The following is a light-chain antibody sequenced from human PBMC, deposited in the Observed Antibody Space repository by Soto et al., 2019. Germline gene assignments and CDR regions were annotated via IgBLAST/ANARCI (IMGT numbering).Light chain of an antibody. V-gene: IGLV1-40*01. J-gene: IGLJ3*02. CDR1: SSNIGAGYD. CDR3: QSYDSSLSGWV. Sequence: QSVLTQPPSVSGAPGQRVTISCTGSSSNIGAGYDVHWYQQLPGTAPKPLIYGNSNRPSGVPDRFSGSKSGTSASLAITGLRAEDEAEYYCQSYDSSLSGWVFGGGTKLTVL. CDR2: GNS.